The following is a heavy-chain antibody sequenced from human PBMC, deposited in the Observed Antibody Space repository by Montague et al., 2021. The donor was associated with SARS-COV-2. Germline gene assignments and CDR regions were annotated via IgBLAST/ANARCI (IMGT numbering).Heavy chain of an antibody. V-gene: IGHV3-48*03. Sequence: SLRLSCAASDFSFKNYEMNWVRQAPGRGLEWVSYISYSGSTKYYADSVKGRFTISRDNAKASLFLQMNSLRVEDMAIYYCTRDESETSGFDFWGQGTLVTVSS. CDR1: DFSFKNYE. CDR2: ISYSGSTK. J-gene: IGHJ4*02. CDR3: TRDESETSGFDF. D-gene: IGHD2-15*01.